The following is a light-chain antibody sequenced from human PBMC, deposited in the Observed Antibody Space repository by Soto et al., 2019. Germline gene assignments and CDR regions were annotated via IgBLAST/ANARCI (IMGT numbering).Light chain of an antibody. V-gene: IGKV1-5*01. CDR3: QQYNSYST. J-gene: IGKJ1*01. CDR1: QSISSW. Sequence: DSQMTQSPSTFSASVGDRVTITCRASQSISSWSAWYQQKPGKAPKLLIYDASSLESGVPSRFSGSGSGTEFTLTISSLQPDDFATYYCQQYNSYSTFGQGTKVEIK. CDR2: DAS.